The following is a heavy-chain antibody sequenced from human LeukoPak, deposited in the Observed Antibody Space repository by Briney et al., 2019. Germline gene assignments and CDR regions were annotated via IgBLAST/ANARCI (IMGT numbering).Heavy chain of an antibody. V-gene: IGHV3-48*04. J-gene: IGHJ4*02. CDR1: GFTLSSYS. Sequence: GGSLRLSCAASGFTLSSYSMNWVRQAPGKGLEWVSYISSSSSTIYYADSVKGRFTISRDNAKNSPYLQMNSLRAEDTAVYYCARRYSSSSPLFDYWGQGTLVTVSS. D-gene: IGHD6-6*01. CDR3: ARRYSSSSPLFDY. CDR2: ISSSSSTI.